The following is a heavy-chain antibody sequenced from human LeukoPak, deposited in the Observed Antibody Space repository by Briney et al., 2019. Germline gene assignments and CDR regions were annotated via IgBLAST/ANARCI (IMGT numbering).Heavy chain of an antibody. J-gene: IGHJ4*02. Sequence: GGSLRLSCAASGFTFSDYYMSWIRQAPGKGLEWVSYISSSGSTIYYADSVKGRLTISRDNAKNSLYLQMNSLRAEDTAVYYCARMYYDILTGYYFDYWGQGTLVTVSS. V-gene: IGHV3-11*01. D-gene: IGHD3-9*01. CDR1: GFTFSDYY. CDR2: ISSSGSTI. CDR3: ARMYYDILTGYYFDY.